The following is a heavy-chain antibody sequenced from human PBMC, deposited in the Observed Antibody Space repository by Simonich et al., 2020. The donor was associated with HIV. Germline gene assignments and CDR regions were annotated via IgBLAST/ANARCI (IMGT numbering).Heavy chain of an antibody. D-gene: IGHD1-26*01. J-gene: IGHJ6*03. Sequence: EVQLVQSGAEVKKPGESLKISCKGSGYSFTSYWIGWVRQRPGKGMEWRGINYPGDSDTRYSPSFQGQVTMSADKSISTAYLQWSSLKASDTAMYYCARQGYSGSLYYYYYYMDVWGKGTTVTVSS. V-gene: IGHV5-51*01. CDR3: ARQGYSGSLYYYYYYMDV. CDR2: NYPGDSDT. CDR1: GYSFTSYW.